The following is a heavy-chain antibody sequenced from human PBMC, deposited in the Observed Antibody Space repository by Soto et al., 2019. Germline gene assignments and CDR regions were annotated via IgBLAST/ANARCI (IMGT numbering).Heavy chain of an antibody. CDR3: ARHTAEKGSGSYYYYYYGMDV. V-gene: IGHV5-51*01. Sequence: AESLKISCKGSGYSFTSYWIVVVRQMPGKGLACMGIIYPGDSDTRYSPSFQGQVTISADKSISTAYLQWSSLKASDTAMYYCARHTAEKGSGSYYYYYYGMDVWGQGTTVTVSS. CDR2: IYPGDSDT. D-gene: IGHD3-10*01. CDR1: GYSFTSYW. J-gene: IGHJ6*02.